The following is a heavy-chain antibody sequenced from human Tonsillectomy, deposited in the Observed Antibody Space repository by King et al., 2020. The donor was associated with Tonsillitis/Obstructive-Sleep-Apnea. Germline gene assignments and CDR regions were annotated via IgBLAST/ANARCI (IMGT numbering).Heavy chain of an antibody. CDR2: IYYSGST. Sequence: QLQESGPGLVKPSETLSLTCTVSDGSISSYYWSWIRQPPGKGLEWIGYIYYSGSTNYNPSLKGRVTISVDTSKNQFSLKLNSVTAADTALYFCARDALEYSSSFWFAFWGQGTLVTVSS. V-gene: IGHV4-59*01. CDR1: DGSISSYY. J-gene: IGHJ4*02. D-gene: IGHD6-6*01. CDR3: ARDALEYSSSFWFAF.